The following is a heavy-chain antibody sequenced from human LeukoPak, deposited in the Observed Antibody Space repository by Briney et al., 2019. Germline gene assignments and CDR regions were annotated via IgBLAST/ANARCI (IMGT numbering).Heavy chain of an antibody. V-gene: IGHV3-23*01. Sequence: GGSLRLSCAASGFTFSSFAMSWVRQAPGKGLEWVSTISGSGGSTYYTDSVKGRFTISRDNSKNTLYLQMNTLRAEDTAVYYCARGGRSSSWFGDAFDFWGQGTMVTVSS. D-gene: IGHD6-13*01. CDR2: ISGSGGST. CDR3: ARGGRSSSWFGDAFDF. CDR1: GFTFSSFA. J-gene: IGHJ3*01.